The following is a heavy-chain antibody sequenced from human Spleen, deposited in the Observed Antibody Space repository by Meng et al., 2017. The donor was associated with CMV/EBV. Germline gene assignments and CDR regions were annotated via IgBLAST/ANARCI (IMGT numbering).Heavy chain of an antibody. V-gene: IGHV1-2*02. J-gene: IGHJ4*02. CDR2: INPNSGGT. Sequence: QLVKLCVELMKPGSSVKASCKASGGTFSSYAISWVRQAPGQGLEWMGGINPNSGGTNYAQKFQGRVTMTRDTSISTAYMELSRLRSDDTAVYYCARDREGSSGYYYDYWGQGTLVTVSS. CDR3: ARDREGSSGYYYDY. CDR1: GGTFSSYA. D-gene: IGHD3-22*01.